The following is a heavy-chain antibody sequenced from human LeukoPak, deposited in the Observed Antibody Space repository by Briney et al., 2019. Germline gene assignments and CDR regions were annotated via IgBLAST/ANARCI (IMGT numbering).Heavy chain of an antibody. CDR1: GGTFSSYA. Sequence: GASVQVSCNASGGTFSSYAISWVRQAPGQGLEWMGGIIPIFGTANYAQKFQGRVTITADESTSTAYMELSSLRSEDTAVYYCARGYYDFWSGSYIPYYFDYWGQGTLVTVSS. CDR2: IIPIFGTA. D-gene: IGHD3-3*01. CDR3: ARGYYDFWSGSYIPYYFDY. J-gene: IGHJ4*02. V-gene: IGHV1-69*01.